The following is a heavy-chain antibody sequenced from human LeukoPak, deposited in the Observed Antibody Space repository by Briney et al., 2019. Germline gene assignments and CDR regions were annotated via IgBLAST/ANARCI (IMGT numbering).Heavy chain of an antibody. D-gene: IGHD2-15*01. CDR3: ASMKLGYCSGGSCLNAFDI. CDR1: GGSISSGGYY. V-gene: IGHV4-31*03. Sequence: PSQTLSLTCTVSGGSISSGGYYWSWIRQHPGKGLEWIGYIYYSGSTYYNPSLQSRVTISVDKSKNQFSLKLSPVTASGTAVYYCASMKLGYCSGGSCLNAFDIWGQGTMVTVSS. J-gene: IGHJ3*02. CDR2: IYYSGST.